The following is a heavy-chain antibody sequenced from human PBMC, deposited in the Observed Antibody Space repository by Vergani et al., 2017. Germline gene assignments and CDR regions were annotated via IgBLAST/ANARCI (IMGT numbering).Heavy chain of an antibody. CDR3: VKDSSSWYYGGLGH. CDR1: GFAFGGYA. V-gene: IGHV3-9*01. Sequence: EVQLMESGGGLVQPGKSLRLSCAASGFAFGGYAMHWVRQPPGKGLEWVAGISWKSDSIGYADSVKGRFTISRDNAKNSLFLQMNSLRDNDTALYYCVKDSSSWYYGGLGHWGQGTLVTVPS. D-gene: IGHD6-13*01. CDR2: ISWKSDSI. J-gene: IGHJ4*02.